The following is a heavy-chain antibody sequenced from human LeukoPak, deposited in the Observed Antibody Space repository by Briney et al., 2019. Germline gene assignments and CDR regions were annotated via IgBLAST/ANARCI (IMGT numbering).Heavy chain of an antibody. D-gene: IGHD6-13*01. CDR1: GFTFSSYA. V-gene: IGHV3-30-3*01. CDR3: ARYGSSWDLDY. Sequence: GGSLRLSCAASGFTFSSYAVHWVRQAPGKGLEWVAVISYDGSNKYYADSVKGRFTISRDNSKNTLYLQMNSLRVEDTAVYYCARYGSSWDLDYWGQGTLVTVSS. J-gene: IGHJ4*02. CDR2: ISYDGSNK.